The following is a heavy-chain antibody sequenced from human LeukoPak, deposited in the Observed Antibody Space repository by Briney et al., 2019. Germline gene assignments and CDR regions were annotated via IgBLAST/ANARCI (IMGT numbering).Heavy chain of an antibody. Sequence: SETLSLTCAVYGGSFSGYYWSWIRQPPGKGLEWIGEINHSGSTNYNPSLKSRVTISVDTSKNQFSLRLSSVTAADTAVYYCARGLGYCSGGSCSGYGMDVWGQGTTVTVSS. D-gene: IGHD2-15*01. J-gene: IGHJ6*02. CDR3: ARGLGYCSGGSCSGYGMDV. CDR2: INHSGST. CDR1: GGSFSGYY. V-gene: IGHV4-34*01.